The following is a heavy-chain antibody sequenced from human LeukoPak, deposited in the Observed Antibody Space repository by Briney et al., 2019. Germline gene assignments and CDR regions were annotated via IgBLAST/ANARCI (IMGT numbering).Heavy chain of an antibody. J-gene: IGHJ5*02. D-gene: IGHD6-19*01. V-gene: IGHV4-59*01. CDR3: ARGAVAGTLYNWFDP. CDR2: IYYSGST. CDR1: GGSINNYY. Sequence: SETLSLTCTVSGGSINNYYWSWIRQPPGKGLEWIGYIYYSGSTNYNPSLKSRVTISVDTSKNQFSLKLSSVTAADTAVYYCARGAVAGTLYNWFDPWGQGTLVTVSS.